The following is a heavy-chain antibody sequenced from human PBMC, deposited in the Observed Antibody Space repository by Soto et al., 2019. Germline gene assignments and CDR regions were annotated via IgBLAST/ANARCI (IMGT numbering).Heavy chain of an antibody. J-gene: IGHJ4*02. Sequence: EVQLVESGGGLVQPGGSLSLSCAASGFTFSSYWMSWVRQATGKGLEWVANIKQHGSEEYYVDSVKGRFTISRDNAKNSLYLQMTRLRAEDTAVYYCARGYGDYVGVPFGFLDYWGPGTSVTVSS. CDR2: IKQHGSEE. CDR3: ARGYGDYVGVPFGFLDY. CDR1: GFTFSSYW. D-gene: IGHD4-17*01. V-gene: IGHV3-7*01.